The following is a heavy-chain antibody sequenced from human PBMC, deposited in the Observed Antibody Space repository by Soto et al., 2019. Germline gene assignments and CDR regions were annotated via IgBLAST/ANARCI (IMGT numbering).Heavy chain of an antibody. V-gene: IGHV3-53*01. CDR2: IYGGDST. CDR3: ARVDSVDYYYGMDV. CDR1: GFTVSYFY. Sequence: EVQLVESGGGLIQPGGSLRLSCAASGFTVSYFYMNWVRQAPGKGLEWVSVIYGGDSTYHADSVKGRFTTTRDSSKNTVYLQMNSLRAEDTAVYYCARVDSVDYYYGMDVWGQGTTVTVSS. J-gene: IGHJ6*02. D-gene: IGHD2-15*01.